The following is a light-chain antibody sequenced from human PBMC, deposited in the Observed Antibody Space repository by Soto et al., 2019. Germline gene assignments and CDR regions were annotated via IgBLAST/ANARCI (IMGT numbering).Light chain of an antibody. V-gene: IGLV2-14*01. Sequence: QSALAQPASVSGSPGQSITISCTGTSSDVGGYNYVAWYQQHPGKAPKLIIYEVTNRPSGVSYRFSASKSGNTASLTISGLQSEDEADYYCISYTGKSASYVFGTGTKLTAL. J-gene: IGLJ1*01. CDR3: ISYTGKSASYV. CDR2: EVT. CDR1: SSDVGGYNY.